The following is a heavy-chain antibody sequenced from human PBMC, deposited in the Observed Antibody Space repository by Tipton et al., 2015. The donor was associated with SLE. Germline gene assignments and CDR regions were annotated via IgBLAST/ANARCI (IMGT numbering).Heavy chain of an antibody. V-gene: IGHV4-39*01. Sequence: TLSLTCTVSGGSISSSSYYWGWIRQPPGKGLEWIGSIYYSGDTYYTPSLKSRVTISVDTSKNQFSLKLSSVTAADTAVYYCARHDYDTYCFDYWGQGTLVTVSS. CDR2: IYYSGDT. CDR1: GGSISSSSYY. D-gene: IGHD3-16*01. CDR3: ARHDYDTYCFDY. J-gene: IGHJ4*02.